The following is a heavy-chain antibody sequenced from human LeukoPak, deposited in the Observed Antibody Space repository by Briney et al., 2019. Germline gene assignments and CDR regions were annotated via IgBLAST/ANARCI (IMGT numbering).Heavy chain of an antibody. J-gene: IGHJ5*02. D-gene: IGHD3-3*01. CDR2: INEDGSER. CDR3: ARDRPITVSGVVTLP. CDR1: GFTFSSYW. V-gene: IGHV3-7*01. Sequence: PGGSLRLSCVASGFTFSSYWMTWVRQAPGKGLEWVANINEDGSERNYVDSVKGRFTISRDNAKKSVYLQMNSLRGDDTAVYRCARDRPITVSGVVTLPWGQGTLVTVSS.